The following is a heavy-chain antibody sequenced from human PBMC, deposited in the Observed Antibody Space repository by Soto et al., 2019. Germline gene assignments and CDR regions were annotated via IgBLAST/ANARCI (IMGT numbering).Heavy chain of an antibody. CDR3: ARGGTYCTNGVCYKGLHYYYYYGMDA. J-gene: IGHJ6*02. Sequence: SVKVSCNASGYTFTCYYMHWVRQAPGQGLEWMGIINPSGGSTSYAQKFQGRVTMTMDTSTSTVYMELSSLRSEDTAVYYCARGGTYCTNGVCYKGLHYYYYYGMDAWGQGTTVPVSS. V-gene: IGHV1-46*01. CDR1: GYTFTCYY. CDR2: INPSGGST. D-gene: IGHD2-8*01.